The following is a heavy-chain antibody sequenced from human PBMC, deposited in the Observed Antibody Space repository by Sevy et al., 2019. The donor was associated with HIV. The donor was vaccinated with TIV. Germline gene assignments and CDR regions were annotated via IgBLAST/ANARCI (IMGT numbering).Heavy chain of an antibody. CDR1: GGSISSYY. CDR3: ARSYYDFWSDYWGMDV. J-gene: IGHJ6*02. D-gene: IGHD3-3*01. CDR2: IYYSGST. V-gene: IGHV4-59*01. Sequence: SETLSLTCTVSGGSISSYYWSWIRQPPGKGLGWIGYIYYSGSTNYNPSLKSRVTISVDTSKNQFSLKLSSVTAADTAVYYCARSYYDFWSDYWGMDVWGQGTTVTVSS.